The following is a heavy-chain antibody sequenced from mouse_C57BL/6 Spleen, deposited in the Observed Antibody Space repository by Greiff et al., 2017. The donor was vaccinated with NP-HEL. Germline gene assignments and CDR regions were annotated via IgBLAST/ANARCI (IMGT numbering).Heavy chain of an antibody. V-gene: IGHV14-2*01. Sequence: VQLKESGAELVKPGASVKLSCTASGFNITDYYMHWVKQRTEQGLEWIGRIDPEDGETKYAPKFQGKATITADTSSNTAYLQLSSLTSEDTAVYYCARNTVVPYYFDCWGQGTTLTVSS. D-gene: IGHD1-1*01. J-gene: IGHJ2*01. CDR1: GFNITDYY. CDR2: IDPEDGET. CDR3: ARNTVVPYYFDC.